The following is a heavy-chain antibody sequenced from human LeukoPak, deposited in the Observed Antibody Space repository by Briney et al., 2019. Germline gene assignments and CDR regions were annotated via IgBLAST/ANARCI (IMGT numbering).Heavy chain of an antibody. V-gene: IGHV4-59*01. CDR2: IYYSGST. CDR1: GGSTSSYY. CDR3: ARDGGRCSSTSCQYYFDY. D-gene: IGHD2-2*01. J-gene: IGHJ4*02. Sequence: SETLSLTCTVSGGSTSSYYWSWIRQPPGKGLEWIGYIYYSGSTNYNPSLKSRVTISVDTSKNQFSLKLSSVTAADTAVYYCARDGGRCSSTSCQYYFDYWGQGTLVTVSS.